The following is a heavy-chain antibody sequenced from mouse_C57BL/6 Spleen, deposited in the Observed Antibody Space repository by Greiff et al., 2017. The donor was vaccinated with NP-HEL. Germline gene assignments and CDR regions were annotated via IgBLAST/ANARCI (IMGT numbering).Heavy chain of an antibody. D-gene: IGHD2-3*01. J-gene: IGHJ3*01. Sequence: EVQLVESGGGLVQPKGSLKLSCAASGFSFNTYAMNWVRQAPGKGLEWVARIRSKSNNYATYYADSVKDRFTISRDDSESMLYLQMNNLKTEDTAMYYCGRQGDGPWFAYWGQGTLVTVSA. CDR2: IRSKSNNYAT. CDR3: GRQGDGPWFAY. V-gene: IGHV10-1*01. CDR1: GFSFNTYA.